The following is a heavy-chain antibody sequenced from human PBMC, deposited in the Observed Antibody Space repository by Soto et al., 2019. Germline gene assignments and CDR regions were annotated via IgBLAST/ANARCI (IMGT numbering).Heavy chain of an antibody. CDR3: ARDLYDYYDSSGMNSNWFDP. D-gene: IGHD3-22*01. J-gene: IGHJ5*02. CDR1: GYTFTSYG. CDR2: ISAYNGNT. V-gene: IGHV1-18*01. Sequence: ASVKVSCKASGYTFTSYGIRWVRQAPGQGLEWMGWISAYNGNTNYAQKLQGRVTMTTDTSTNTAYMELRSLRSDDTAVYYCARDLYDYYDSSGMNSNWFDPWGQGTLVTVSS.